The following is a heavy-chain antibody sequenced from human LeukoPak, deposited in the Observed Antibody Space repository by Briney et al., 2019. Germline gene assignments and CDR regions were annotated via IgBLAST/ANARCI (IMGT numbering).Heavy chain of an antibody. CDR1: GFTFSDYY. CDR3: ARDRTVNDPDAFDI. V-gene: IGHV3-11*01. J-gene: IGHJ3*02. Sequence: GGSLRLSCAASGFTFSDYYMSWIRQAPGKGLEWVSYISSSGSTIYYADSVKGRFTISRDNAKNSLYLQMNSLRAEDTAVYYCARDRTVNDPDAFDIWGQGTMVTVSS. D-gene: IGHD1-1*01. CDR2: ISSSGSTI.